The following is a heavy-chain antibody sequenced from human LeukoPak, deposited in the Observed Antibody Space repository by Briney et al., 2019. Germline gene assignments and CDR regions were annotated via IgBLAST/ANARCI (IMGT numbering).Heavy chain of an antibody. V-gene: IGHV1-2*06. CDR2: INAKSGDT. CDR3: ARDELYNGYYSVKYHYNGMDV. Sequence: ASVKVSCKASGYTFTDYYVHWVRQAPGQGLEWMGRINAKSGDTNAAQRFQGRVTMTRVTSITTAYLELSRLRSDDTAVYYCARDELYNGYYSVKYHYNGMDVWGQGPRSPSP. J-gene: IGHJ6*02. CDR1: GYTFTDYY. D-gene: IGHD3-3*01.